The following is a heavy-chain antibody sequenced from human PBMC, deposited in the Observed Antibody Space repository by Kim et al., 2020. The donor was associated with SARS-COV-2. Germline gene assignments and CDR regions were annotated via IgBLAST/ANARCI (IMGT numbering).Heavy chain of an antibody. CDR2: VTGDRDAT. D-gene: IGHD3-10*01. CDR3: VKSTLLRGVILAGNASDA. Sequence: GGSLRLSCSASGFTFSTHSMTWVRQAPGRGPEWVATVTGDRDATFYADSVRGRFIVSRDNDRNLLFLHMSGLRVDDTATYFCVKSTLLRGVILAGNASDAWGPGYLVTVSS. CDR1: GFTFSTHS. J-gene: IGHJ3*01. V-gene: IGHV3-23*01.